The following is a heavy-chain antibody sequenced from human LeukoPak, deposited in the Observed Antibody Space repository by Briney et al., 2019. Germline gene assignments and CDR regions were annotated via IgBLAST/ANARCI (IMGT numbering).Heavy chain of an antibody. V-gene: IGHV1-69*02. CDR1: GCTFSSYT. D-gene: IGHD3-3*01. CDR3: ARGRSPYYDFWSGYSY. J-gene: IGHJ4*02. CDR2: IIPILGIA. Sequence: SVKVSCKASGCTFSSYTISLVRQAPGQGLEWMGRIIPILGIANYAQKFQGRVTITADKSTSTAYMELSSLRSEDTAVYYCARGRSPYYDFWSGYSYWGQGTLVTVSS.